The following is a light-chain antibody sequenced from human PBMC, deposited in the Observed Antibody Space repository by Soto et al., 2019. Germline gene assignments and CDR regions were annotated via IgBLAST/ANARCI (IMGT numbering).Light chain of an antibody. CDR2: EVS. CDR1: SSDVGGYNY. J-gene: IGLJ1*01. Sequence: QSALTQPASVSGSPGQSITISCTGTSSDVGGYNYVSWYQQHPGKAPKLMIYEVSNWPSGVSNRFSGSKSGNTASLTISGLQAEDEAEYYCSSYTSSSIDYVFGTGTKLTVL. CDR3: SSYTSSSIDYV. V-gene: IGLV2-14*01.